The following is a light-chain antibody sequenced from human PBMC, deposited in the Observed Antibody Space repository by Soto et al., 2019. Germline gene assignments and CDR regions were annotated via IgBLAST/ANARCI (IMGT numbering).Light chain of an antibody. CDR1: SSDVGGYNY. J-gene: IGLJ1*01. Sequence: QSALTQPASVSGSPGQSITISCTGTSSDVGGYNYVSWYQQNPGKAPKLMIYEVSNRPSGVSNRFSGSKSGNTASLTISGLQAEDEADYYCSSYTSSSTPYVSGTGTKLTVL. CDR3: SSYTSSSTPYV. V-gene: IGLV2-14*01. CDR2: EVS.